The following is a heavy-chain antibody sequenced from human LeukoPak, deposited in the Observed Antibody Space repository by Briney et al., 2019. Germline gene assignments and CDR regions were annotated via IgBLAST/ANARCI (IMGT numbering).Heavy chain of an antibody. Sequence: PGGSLRLSCAASGFAFSDHYMSWIRQAPGKGLEWLSYISNSGSYTKYADSVKGRFTISRDNAKKSLYLEMKSLRAEDTAVYYCARESTDSQIWGHGTMVIVAS. J-gene: IGHJ3*02. CDR1: GFAFSDHY. CDR2: ISNSGSYT. CDR3: ARESTDSQI. D-gene: IGHD2-21*02. V-gene: IGHV3-11*06.